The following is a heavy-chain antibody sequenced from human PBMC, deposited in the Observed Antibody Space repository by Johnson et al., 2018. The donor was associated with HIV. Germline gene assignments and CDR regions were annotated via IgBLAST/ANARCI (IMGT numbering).Heavy chain of an antibody. V-gene: IGHV3-30*04. CDR2: ISYDGSNK. D-gene: IGHD6-6*01. CDR3: AFIEYSSLDAFDI. Sequence: QEKLVESWGGVVQPGRSLRLSCAASGFTFSSYAMHWVRQAPGKGLEWVAVISYDGSNKYYADSVKGRFTISRDNSKNTLYLQMNSLIAEDTAVYYCAFIEYSSLDAFDIWGQGTMVTVSS. J-gene: IGHJ3*02. CDR1: GFTFSSYA.